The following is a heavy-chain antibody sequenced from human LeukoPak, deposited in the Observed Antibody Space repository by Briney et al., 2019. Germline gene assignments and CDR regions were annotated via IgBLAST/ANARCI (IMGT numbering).Heavy chain of an antibody. CDR1: GGSISSYY. D-gene: IGHD2-15*01. CDR3: ARGVLLIKRVVDDYYYYMDV. CDR2: IYTSGST. V-gene: IGHV4-4*07. J-gene: IGHJ6*03. Sequence: SETLSLTCTVSGGSISSYYWSWIRQPAGKGLEWIGRIYTSGSTNYNPSLKSRVTISVETSKNQFSLKLSSVTAADTAVYYCARGVLLIKRVVDDYYYYMDVWGKGTTVTVSS.